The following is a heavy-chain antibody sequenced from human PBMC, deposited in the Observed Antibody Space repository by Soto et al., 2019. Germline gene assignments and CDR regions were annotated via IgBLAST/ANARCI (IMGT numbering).Heavy chain of an antibody. CDR1: GFTFSSYG. CDR2: IWYDGSNK. D-gene: IGHD3-3*01. Sequence: GGSLRLSCAASGFTFSSYGMHWVRQAPGKGLEWVAVIWYDGSNKYYADSVKGRFTISRDNSKNTLYLQMNSLRAEDTAVYYCARGDYGLDVFDIWGQGTMVIVSS. CDR3: ARGDYGLDVFDI. V-gene: IGHV3-33*01. J-gene: IGHJ3*02.